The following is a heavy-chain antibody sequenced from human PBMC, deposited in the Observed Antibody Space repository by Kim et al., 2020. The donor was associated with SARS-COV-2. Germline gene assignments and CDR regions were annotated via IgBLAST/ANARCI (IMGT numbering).Heavy chain of an antibody. J-gene: IGHJ6*02. CDR2: IKQDGSEK. D-gene: IGHD4-17*01. CDR1: GFTFSSYW. V-gene: IGHV3-7*01. CDR3: ARGTVTTAPYYYGMDV. Sequence: GGSLRLSCAASGFTFSSYWMSWVRQAPGKGLEWVANIKQDGSEKYYVDSVKGRFTISRDNAKNSLYLQMNSLRAEDTAVYYCARGTVTTAPYYYGMDVWGQGTTVTISS.